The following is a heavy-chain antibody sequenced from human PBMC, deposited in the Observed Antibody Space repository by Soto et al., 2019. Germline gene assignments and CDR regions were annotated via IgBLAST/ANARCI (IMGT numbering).Heavy chain of an antibody. CDR1: GGSISSGDYY. Sequence: SETLSLTCTVSGGSISSGDYYWSWIRQPPGKGLEWIGYIYYSGSTYYNPSLKSRVTISVDTSKNQFSLKLSSVTAADTAVYYFAIYDSGGPRGFQHWGQGTLVTVSS. V-gene: IGHV4-30-4*01. CDR2: IYYSGST. D-gene: IGHD3-22*01. CDR3: AIYDSGGPRGFQH. J-gene: IGHJ1*01.